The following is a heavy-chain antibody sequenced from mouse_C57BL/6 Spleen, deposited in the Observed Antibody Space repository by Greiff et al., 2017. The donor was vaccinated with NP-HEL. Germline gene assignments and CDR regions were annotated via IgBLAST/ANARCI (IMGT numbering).Heavy chain of an antibody. V-gene: IGHV1-55*01. D-gene: IGHD1-1*01. Sequence: VQLQQPGAELVKPGASVKMSCKASGYTFTSYWITWVKQRPGQGLEWIGDIYPGSGSTNYNEKFKSKARLTVDTSSSTAYMQLSSLTSEDSAVYYCARSPYYYGSSYDFDYWGQGTTLTVSS. CDR1: GYTFTSYW. CDR2: IYPGSGST. J-gene: IGHJ2*01. CDR3: ARSPYYYGSSYDFDY.